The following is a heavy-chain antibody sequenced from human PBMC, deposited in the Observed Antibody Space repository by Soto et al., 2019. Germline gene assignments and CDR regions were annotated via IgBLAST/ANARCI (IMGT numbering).Heavy chain of an antibody. CDR2: IYSGGST. CDR3: ARAGTYYYSSGYFPY. J-gene: IGHJ4*02. V-gene: IGHV3-53*01. Sequence: EVQLVESGGGLIQPGGSLRLSCAASGFTVSSNYMSWVRQAPGKGLEWVSVIYSGGSTYYADSVKGRFTISRDNSKNTRYLQMNSLRAEDTAVYYCARAGTYYYSSGYFPYWGQGTLVTVSS. D-gene: IGHD3-22*01. CDR1: GFTVSSNY.